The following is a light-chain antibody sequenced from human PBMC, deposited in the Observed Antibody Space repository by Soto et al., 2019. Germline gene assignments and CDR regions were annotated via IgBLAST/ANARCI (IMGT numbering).Light chain of an antibody. J-gene: IGLJ2*01. CDR3: SSYAGSKNLV. CDR1: SSDVGGYNS. V-gene: IGLV2-8*01. CDR2: EVN. Sequence: QSALTQPPSASGSPGQSVTISCTGTSSDVGGYNSVSWYQQHPGKAPKLMIYEVNKRPSGVPDRFSASKSDSTASLTVSGPQAEGEAHYYCSSYAGSKNLVFGGGTKLTVL.